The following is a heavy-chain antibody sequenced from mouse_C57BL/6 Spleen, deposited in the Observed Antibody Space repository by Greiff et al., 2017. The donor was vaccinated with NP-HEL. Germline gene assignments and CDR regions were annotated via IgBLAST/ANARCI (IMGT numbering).Heavy chain of an antibody. CDR3: ALYGYGYAMDY. CDR1: GYTFTGYW. J-gene: IGHJ4*01. Sequence: QVQLKESGAELMKPGASVKLSCKATGYTFTGYWIEWVKQRPGHGLEWIGEILPGSGSTNNNEKFKGKATFTADTSSNTAYMQLSSLTTEDSAIYYCALYGYGYAMDYWGQGTSVTVSS. CDR2: ILPGSGST. D-gene: IGHD2-2*01. V-gene: IGHV1-9*01.